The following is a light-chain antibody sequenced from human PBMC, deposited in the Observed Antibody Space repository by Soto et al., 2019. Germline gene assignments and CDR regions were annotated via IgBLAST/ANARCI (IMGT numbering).Light chain of an antibody. V-gene: IGKV3-11*01. CDR2: DAS. CDR1: QSIRSY. J-gene: IGKJ4*01. Sequence: ETVLTQSPATLSLSPGERATLSCRASQSIRSYLAWYQQKPGQAPRLLIYDASNRATGTPARFSGSGSGTDFTLTINSLEPEDFAVYFCQQRSNWPLTFGGGTKMEIK. CDR3: QQRSNWPLT.